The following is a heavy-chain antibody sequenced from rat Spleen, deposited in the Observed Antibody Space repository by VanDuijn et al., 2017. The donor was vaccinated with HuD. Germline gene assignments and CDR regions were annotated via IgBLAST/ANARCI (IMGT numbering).Heavy chain of an antibody. CDR3: ARHSNWEGDY. CDR1: GLSFSNYD. CDR2: ISYDGSRT. J-gene: IGHJ2*01. V-gene: IGHV5-25*01. Sequence: EVQLVESGGGLVQPGRSMKLSCAASGLSFSNYDMAWVRQAPTKGLEWVASISYDGSRTYYRDSVKGRFTISRDTAQNTLYLQMDSLRAEDTATYYCARHSNWEGDYWGQGVMVTVSS. D-gene: IGHD5-1*01.